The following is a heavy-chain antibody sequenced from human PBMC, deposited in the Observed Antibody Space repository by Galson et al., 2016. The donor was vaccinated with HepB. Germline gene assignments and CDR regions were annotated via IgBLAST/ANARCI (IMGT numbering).Heavy chain of an antibody. J-gene: IGHJ4*02. D-gene: IGHD6-13*01. V-gene: IGHV3-7*03. Sequence: SLRLSCAVSGFPFRRHWMSWVRQAPGKGLEWVANVKEDGSERNYVDSVKGRFTIFRDNANSFLHLQMNSLRDDDTAVYYCTRDHIAPGDYWGQGTLVSVSS. CDR3: TRDHIAPGDY. CDR1: GFPFRRHW. CDR2: VKEDGSER.